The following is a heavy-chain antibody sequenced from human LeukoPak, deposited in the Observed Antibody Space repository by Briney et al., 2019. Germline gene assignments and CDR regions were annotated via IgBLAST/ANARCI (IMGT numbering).Heavy chain of an antibody. J-gene: IGHJ4*02. Sequence: PGGSLRLSCAASGFTFDDYGMSWVRQAPGKGLEWVSGINWNGGSTGYADSVKGRFTISRDNARNFLYLQMNSLRAEDTALYYCARDRITIFGVVTDYWGQGTLVTVSS. CDR1: GFTFDDYG. CDR3: ARDRITIFGVVTDY. CDR2: INWNGGST. V-gene: IGHV3-20*04. D-gene: IGHD3-3*01.